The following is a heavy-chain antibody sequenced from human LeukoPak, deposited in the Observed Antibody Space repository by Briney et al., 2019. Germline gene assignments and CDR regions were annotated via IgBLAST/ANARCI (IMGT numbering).Heavy chain of an antibody. D-gene: IGHD6-13*01. V-gene: IGHV3-30*18. CDR3: ANVKGDSSSWYYYYYGMDV. Sequence: GGSLRLSCAASGFTFSSYGMHWVRQAPGKGLEWVAVISYDGSNKYYADSVKGRFTISRDNSKNTLYLQMNSLRAEDTAVYYCANVKGDSSSWYYYYYGMDVWGQGTTVTVSS. CDR2: ISYDGSNK. CDR1: GFTFSSYG. J-gene: IGHJ6*02.